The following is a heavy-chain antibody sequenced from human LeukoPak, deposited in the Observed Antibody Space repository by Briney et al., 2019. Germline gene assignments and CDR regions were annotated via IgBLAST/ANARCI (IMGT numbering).Heavy chain of an antibody. CDR2: IYSGGRT. CDR3: ARGTSRGYYDFDY. V-gene: IGHV3-53*01. Sequence: GGSLRISCAASGFTVSSNYMSWVRQAPGKGLEWVSIIYSGGRTYYADSVKGRFTISRDNSKNTLYLQMNSLRAEDTAMYYCARGTSRGYYDFDYWGPGTLVTVSS. D-gene: IGHD3-16*01. J-gene: IGHJ4*02. CDR1: GFTVSSNY.